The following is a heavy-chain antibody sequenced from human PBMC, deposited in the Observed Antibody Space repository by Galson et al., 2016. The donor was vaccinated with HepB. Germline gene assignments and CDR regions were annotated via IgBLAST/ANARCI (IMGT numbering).Heavy chain of an antibody. J-gene: IGHJ4*02. CDR2: ISWNSGDI. D-gene: IGHD6-6*01. V-gene: IGHV3-9*01. CDR1: GLIFEDFA. CDR3: VKDWGNNSSGGLEVDH. Sequence: SLRLSCAVSGLIFEDFAMHWVRQAPGKGLEWVSGISWNSGDIGYADAVKGRFTISRDNAKKSLYLQMNRLRAEDTAWYYCVKDWGNNSSGGLEVDHWGQGTLVTVSS.